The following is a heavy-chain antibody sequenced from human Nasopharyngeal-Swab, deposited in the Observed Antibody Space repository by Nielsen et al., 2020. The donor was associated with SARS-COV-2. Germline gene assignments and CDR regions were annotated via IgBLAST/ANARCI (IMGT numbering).Heavy chain of an antibody. D-gene: IGHD3-9*01. J-gene: IGHJ4*02. V-gene: IGHV1-2*06. CDR3: ARGKILRYFDWLLYPFDY. Sequence: WVRQAPGQGLEWMGRINPNSGGTNYAQKFQGRVTMTRDTSISTAYMGLSRLRSDDTAVYYCARGKILRYFDWLLYPFDYWGQGTLVTVSS. CDR2: INPNSGGT.